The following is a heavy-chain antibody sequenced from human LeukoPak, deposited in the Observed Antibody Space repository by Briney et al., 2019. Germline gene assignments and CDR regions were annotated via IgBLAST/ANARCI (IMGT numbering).Heavy chain of an antibody. CDR2: IYPGDSDT. V-gene: IGHV5-51*01. CDR3: ARTGCTSRWAIDY. D-gene: IGHD6-13*01. CDR1: GYSFTSYW. J-gene: IGHJ4*02. Sequence: GESLKISCKGSGYSFTSYWIGWVRQMPGKGLEWMGIIYPGDSDTRYRPSFQGQVTISADKSISTAFLQWSSLEASDTAMYYCARTGCTSRWAIDYWGQGTLVTVSS.